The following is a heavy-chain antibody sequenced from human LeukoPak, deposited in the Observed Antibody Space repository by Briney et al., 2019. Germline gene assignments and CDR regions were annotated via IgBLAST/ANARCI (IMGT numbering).Heavy chain of an antibody. J-gene: IGHJ5*02. V-gene: IGHV4-61*08. CDR1: GDSISTGDYY. D-gene: IGHD6-13*01. Sequence: SETLSLTCSVSGDSISTGDYYWGWIRQPPGKGLEWIGYIYQSGSTNYKPSLKSRVTMSVDTSKNQFSLKLSSVTAADTAVYYCAREKGNNWFDPWGQGTLVTVSS. CDR3: AREKGNNWFDP. CDR2: IYQSGST.